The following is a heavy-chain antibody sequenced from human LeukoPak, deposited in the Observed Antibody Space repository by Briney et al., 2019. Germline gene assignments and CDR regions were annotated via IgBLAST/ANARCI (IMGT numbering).Heavy chain of an antibody. CDR1: GFTFEYYG. CDR3: TRHSGSYGDLYYFHMDV. D-gene: IGHD1-26*01. J-gene: IGHJ6*03. V-gene: IGHV3-20*01. CDR2: MNWNGGRR. Sequence: GGSLRLSCVASGFTFEYYGMSWVRQVPGMGLEWVSGMNWNGGRRRYADSVKGRFTISRDNAKNSLFLEMHNLRVEDTAFYHSTRHSGSYGDLYYFHMDVWGKGTSVTVSS.